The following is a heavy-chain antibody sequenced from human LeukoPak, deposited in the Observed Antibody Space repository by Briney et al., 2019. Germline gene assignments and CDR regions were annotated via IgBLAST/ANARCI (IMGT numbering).Heavy chain of an antibody. Sequence: SETLSLTCTVSGGSISSSSYYWGWIRQPPGKGLEWIGSIYYSGSTYYNPSLKSRVTISVDTSKNQFSLKLSSVTAADTAVYYGASALPHYYDSSGNDAFDIWGQGTMVTVSS. CDR1: GGSISSSSYY. J-gene: IGHJ3*02. D-gene: IGHD3-22*01. V-gene: IGHV4-39*01. CDR3: ASALPHYYDSSGNDAFDI. CDR2: IYYSGST.